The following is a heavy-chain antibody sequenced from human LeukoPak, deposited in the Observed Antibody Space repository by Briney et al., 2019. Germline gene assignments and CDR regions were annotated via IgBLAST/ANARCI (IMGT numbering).Heavy chain of an antibody. Sequence: PGGSLRLSCAASGFTFSSDSMTWVRQAPGKGLEWVSTISNSAVSTFYADPVNGRFSISKDNSKNTLYLHMSSLSAEDTAMYYCAKDSFSTMWGPGTLVTVSS. V-gene: IGHV3-23*01. CDR2: ISNSAVST. CDR1: GFTFSSDS. J-gene: IGHJ4*02. D-gene: IGHD2/OR15-2a*01. CDR3: AKDSFSTM.